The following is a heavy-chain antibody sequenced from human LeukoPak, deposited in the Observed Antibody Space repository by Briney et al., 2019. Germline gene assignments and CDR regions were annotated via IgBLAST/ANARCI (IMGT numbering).Heavy chain of an antibody. CDR3: AKWAVSGRGFDY. CDR1: GFTFSSYA. J-gene: IGHJ4*02. V-gene: IGHV3-23*01. CDR2: ITGSGGST. Sequence: PGGSLRLSCAASGFTFSSYAISWVRQAPGKGLDWVSDITGSGGSTHYADSVKGRFTISRDNSKNTLYLQMNSLRAEDTAVYYCAKWAVSGRGFDYWGQGTLVTVSS. D-gene: IGHD6-19*01.